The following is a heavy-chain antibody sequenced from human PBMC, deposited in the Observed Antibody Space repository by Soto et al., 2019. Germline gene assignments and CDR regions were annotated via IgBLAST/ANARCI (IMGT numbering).Heavy chain of an antibody. CDR2: INHSGST. CDR1: GGSFSGHY. Sequence: SETLSLTCAAYGGSFSGHYWSWIRQPPGKGLEWIGEINHSGSTNYNPSLKSRVTISVDSFKKQFSLKLSSVTAADTAVYYCARVSGANYDFWSGYSGFAYYGMDVWGQGTTVTVSS. V-gene: IGHV4-34*01. J-gene: IGHJ6*01. D-gene: IGHD3-3*01. CDR3: ARVSGANYDFWSGYSGFAYYGMDV.